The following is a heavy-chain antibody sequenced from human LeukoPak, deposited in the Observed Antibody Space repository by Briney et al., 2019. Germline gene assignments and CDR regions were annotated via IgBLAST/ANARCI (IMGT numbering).Heavy chain of an antibody. CDR2: INSDGSST. V-gene: IGHV3-74*01. CDR3: ARDLSGTDY. Sequence: GGSLRLSWAAPGFTCSSGGMHWAREAPGKGPVWVSRINSDGSSTRYADSVRGRFTISRDNAKNTLFLQMNSLRVEDTAVYYCARDLSGTDYWGQGTLVTVSS. CDR1: GFTCSSGG. D-gene: IGHD3-10*01. J-gene: IGHJ4*02.